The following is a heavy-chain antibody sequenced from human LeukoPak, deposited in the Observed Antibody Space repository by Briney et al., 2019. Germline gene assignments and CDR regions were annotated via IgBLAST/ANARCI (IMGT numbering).Heavy chain of an antibody. D-gene: IGHD3-10*02. CDR3: AELGITMIGGV. Sequence: GGTLRLSCAASGFTFSSYGMSWVRQAPGKGLEWVSSITGSADTTYYADSVKGRFTVSRDNSKNTLSLQMNSLRAEDTAVYYCAELGITMIGGVWGKGTTVTISS. J-gene: IGHJ6*04. V-gene: IGHV3-23*01. CDR1: GFTFSSYG. CDR2: ITGSADTT.